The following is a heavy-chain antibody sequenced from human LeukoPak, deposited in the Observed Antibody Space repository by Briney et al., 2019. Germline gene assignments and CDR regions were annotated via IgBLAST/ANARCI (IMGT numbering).Heavy chain of an antibody. J-gene: IGHJ2*01. D-gene: IGHD7-27*01. V-gene: IGHV3-21*01. CDR1: GFTSSSYN. CDR3: ARGGDAGRYWYFDL. CDR2: ISSNTSYR. Sequence: GGSLRLSCAASGFTSSSYNMNWARQAPGKGLEWVSSISSNTSYRYYADSVKGRFTISRDNAKNSLYLQMNSLRAEDTAVYYCARGGDAGRYWYFDLWGRGTLVTVSS.